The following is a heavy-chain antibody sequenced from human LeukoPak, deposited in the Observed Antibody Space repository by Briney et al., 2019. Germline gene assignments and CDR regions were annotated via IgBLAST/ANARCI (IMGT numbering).Heavy chain of an antibody. CDR2: ISGNGGVI. J-gene: IGHJ4*02. CDR3: ARDPRTVRI. CDR1: GFAFSSYG. D-gene: IGHD1-1*01. V-gene: IGHV3-48*03. Sequence: GGSLRLSCAVSGFAFSSYGMHWVRQAPGKGLEWLSYISGNGGVIQYADSVKGRFTISRDNAKNLLYLQMDSLRVEDTAIYYCARDPRTVRIWGQGTLVTVSS.